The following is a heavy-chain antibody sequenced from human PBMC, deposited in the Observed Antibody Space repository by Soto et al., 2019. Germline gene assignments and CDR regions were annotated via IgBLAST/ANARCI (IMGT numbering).Heavy chain of an antibody. CDR1: GGTFSSYA. CDR3: ARVGGFGATTIDY. D-gene: IGHD3-10*01. J-gene: IGHJ4*02. V-gene: IGHV1-69*13. CDR2: IIPIFGTA. Sequence: SVKVSCKASGGTFSSYAISWVRQAPGQGLEWMGGIIPIFGTANYAQKFQGRVTITADESTSTAYMELSSVTAADTAVYYCARVGGFGATTIDYWGQGTLVTVSS.